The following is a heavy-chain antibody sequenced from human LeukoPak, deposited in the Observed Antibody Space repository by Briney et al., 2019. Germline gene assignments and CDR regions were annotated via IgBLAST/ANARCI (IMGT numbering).Heavy chain of an antibody. CDR2: IYYSGIT. J-gene: IGHJ5*02. CDR1: GGSISTYY. D-gene: IGHD2-8*01. CDR3: ARGTNMMASLRFDP. V-gene: IGHV4-59*01. Sequence: NPSETLSLTCTISGGSISTYYWSWIRQPPGKGLEWIGYIYYSGITKYKPSDKSRVTISVDTSKNQFSLKVSSVTAADTAVYYCARGTNMMASLRFDPWGQGTLVTVSS.